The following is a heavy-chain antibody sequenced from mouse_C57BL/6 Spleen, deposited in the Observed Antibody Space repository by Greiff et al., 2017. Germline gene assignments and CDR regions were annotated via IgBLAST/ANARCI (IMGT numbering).Heavy chain of an antibody. CDR2: IWRGGST. CDR3: AKRLGYAGYFDF. CDR1: GFSLTSYG. J-gene: IGHJ1*01. Sequence: QVHVKQSGPGLVQPSQSLSITCTVSGFSLTSYGVHWVRQSPGKGLEWLGVIWRGGSTDYNAAFMSRLGITTDNTKSQVFFKMNSLQADDTAIYYCAKRLGYAGYFDFWGPGTPVTVSS. D-gene: IGHD2-2*01. V-gene: IGHV2-5*01.